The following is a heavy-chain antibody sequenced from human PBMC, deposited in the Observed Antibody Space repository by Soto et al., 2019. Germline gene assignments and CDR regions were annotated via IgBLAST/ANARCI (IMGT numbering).Heavy chain of an antibody. CDR3: AKEGPDDYSNSIPISYYYYGMDV. CDR2: ISYDGSNK. J-gene: IGHJ6*02. Sequence: GGSLRLSCVGSGFTFSTYSINWVRQAPGKGLEWVAVISYDGSNKYYADSVKGRFTISRDNSKNTLYLQMNSLRAEDTAVYYCAKEGPDDYSNSIPISYYYYGMDVWGQGTTVTVSS. D-gene: IGHD4-4*01. CDR1: GFTFSTYS. V-gene: IGHV3-30*18.